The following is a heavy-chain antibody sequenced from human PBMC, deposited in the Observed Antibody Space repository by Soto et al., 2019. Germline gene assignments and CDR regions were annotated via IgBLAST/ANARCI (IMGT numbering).Heavy chain of an antibody. Sequence: GGSLRLSCAASGFTFSSYSMNWVRQAPGKGLEWVSSISSSSSYRYYADSVKGRFTISRDNAKNSLYLQMNSLRAEDTAVYSCARDRFKVVVTATDAFDIWGQGTMVTVSS. CDR3: ARDRFKVVVTATDAFDI. CDR1: GFTFSSYS. D-gene: IGHD2-21*02. CDR2: ISSSSSYR. J-gene: IGHJ3*02. V-gene: IGHV3-21*01.